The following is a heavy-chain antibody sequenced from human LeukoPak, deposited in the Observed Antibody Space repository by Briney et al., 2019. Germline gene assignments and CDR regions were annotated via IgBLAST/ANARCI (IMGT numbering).Heavy chain of an antibody. V-gene: IGHV1-69*01. CDR1: GGTFNNFA. J-gene: IGHJ4*02. Sequence: GSSVKVSCKASGGTFNNFAISWVRQAPGQGLEWMGGIIPIFGTANYAQKFQGRVTITADESTSTAYMELSSLRSEDTAVYYCARGELRNSFDYWGQGTLVTVSS. CDR2: IIPIFGTA. CDR3: ARGELRNSFDY. D-gene: IGHD1-26*01.